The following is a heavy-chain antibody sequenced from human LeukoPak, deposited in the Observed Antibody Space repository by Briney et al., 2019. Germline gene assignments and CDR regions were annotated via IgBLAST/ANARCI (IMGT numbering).Heavy chain of an antibody. CDR3: AKSVTTLRYYYGMDV. CDR2: ISWNSGSI. Sequence: PGGSLRLSCAASGFPFDDYAMHWVRQAPGKGLEWVSGISWNSGSIGYADSVKGRFTISRDNAKNSLYLQMNSLRAEDTALYYCAKSVTTLRYYYGMDVWGQGTTVTLSS. V-gene: IGHV3-9*01. J-gene: IGHJ6*02. CDR1: GFPFDDYA. D-gene: IGHD4-17*01.